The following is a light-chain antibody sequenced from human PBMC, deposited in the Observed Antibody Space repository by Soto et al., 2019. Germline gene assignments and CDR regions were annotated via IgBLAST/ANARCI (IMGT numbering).Light chain of an antibody. CDR3: SSYTSSIPYV. J-gene: IGLJ1*01. Sequence: QSVLTQPASVSGSPGQSITISCTGTSSDVGGYNYVSWYQQHPGKAPKLMIYEVSNRPSGVSNRFSGSKSGNTASLTISGLQAEVEADYYCSSYTSSIPYVLRTGTTVTVL. CDR2: EVS. V-gene: IGLV2-14*01. CDR1: SSDVGGYNY.